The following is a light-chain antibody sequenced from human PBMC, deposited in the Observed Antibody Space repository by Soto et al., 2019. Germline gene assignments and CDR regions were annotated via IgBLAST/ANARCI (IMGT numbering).Light chain of an antibody. V-gene: IGKV3D-20*02. CDR3: QQRGKWPST. J-gene: IGKJ2*02. CDR1: QSVSSNY. Sequence: IVLTQSPGTLSLSPGERATLSCRAGQSVSSNYLAWYQQKPGQAPRLLIYGASSRATGIPDKFSGSGSGTDFTLTIDGLEPEDFAVYYCQQRGKWPSTFGPGTKVEMK. CDR2: GAS.